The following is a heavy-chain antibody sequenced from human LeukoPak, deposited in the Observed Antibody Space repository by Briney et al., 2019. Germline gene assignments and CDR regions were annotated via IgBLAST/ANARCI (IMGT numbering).Heavy chain of an antibody. CDR2: IYPGDSDT. V-gene: IGHV5-51*07. Sequence: GESLKISCKGSGYSFTSYWIGWVHQMPGKGLEWMGIIYPGDSDTRYSPSFQGQVTISADKSISTAYLQWSSLKASDTAMYYCARPQFWNPYYFDYWGQGTLVTVSS. J-gene: IGHJ4*02. CDR1: GYSFTSYW. CDR3: ARPQFWNPYYFDY. D-gene: IGHD1-1*01.